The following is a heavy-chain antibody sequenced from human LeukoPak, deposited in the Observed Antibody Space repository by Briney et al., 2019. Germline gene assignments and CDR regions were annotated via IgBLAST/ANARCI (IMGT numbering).Heavy chain of an antibody. Sequence: NSSETLSLTCTVSGGSISSYYWSWIRQPPGKRLEWLGYVYQSGNANYNPSLNSRLTISVDTSRNEFSLKLTSVTAADTAVYYCARIGRNYRRSSASWYYFDNWGQGTLVTVSS. J-gene: IGHJ4*02. CDR2: VYQSGNA. V-gene: IGHV4-59*12. CDR3: ARIGRNYRRSSASWYYFDN. D-gene: IGHD2-2*01. CDR1: GGSISSYY.